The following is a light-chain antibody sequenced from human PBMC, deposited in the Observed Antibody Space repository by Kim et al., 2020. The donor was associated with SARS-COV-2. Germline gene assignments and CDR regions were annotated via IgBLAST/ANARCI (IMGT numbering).Light chain of an antibody. J-gene: IGKJ2*01. CDR2: DAS. V-gene: IGKV3-15*01. CDR3: QQYKSLAPYT. Sequence: VSPGESATLSCGASQSVGSDLAWFQQKSGEAPRLLIYDASTRATGIPGRFTGSGSGTEFTLTISSLQSEDFAVYYCQQYKSLAPYTFGQGTKLEI. CDR1: QSVGSD.